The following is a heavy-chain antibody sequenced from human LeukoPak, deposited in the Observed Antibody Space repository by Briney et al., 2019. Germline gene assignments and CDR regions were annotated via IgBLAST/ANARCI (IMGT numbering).Heavy chain of an antibody. Sequence: SETLSLTCAVYGGSFSGYYWSWIRQPPGKGLEWIGEINHSGSTNYNPSLKSRVTISVDTSKNQFSLKLSSVTAADTAVYYCARDGSWYKGVGNWFDPWGQGTLVTVSS. J-gene: IGHJ5*02. CDR3: ARDGSWYKGVGNWFDP. CDR2: INHSGST. CDR1: GGSFSGYY. D-gene: IGHD6-13*01. V-gene: IGHV4-34*01.